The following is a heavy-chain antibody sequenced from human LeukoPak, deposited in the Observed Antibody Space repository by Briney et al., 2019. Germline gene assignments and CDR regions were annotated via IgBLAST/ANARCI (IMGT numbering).Heavy chain of an antibody. J-gene: IGHJ4*02. Sequence: GGSLRLSCAASGFTFSSYSMNWVRQAPGKGLEWVSSISSSSSYIYYADSVKSRFTISRDNSKNTLYLQMSSLRVKDTAIYYCAKDSVRSGGWFYFDNWGQGTLVSVSS. CDR3: AKDSVRSGGWFYFDN. D-gene: IGHD6-19*01. CDR1: GFTFSSYS. V-gene: IGHV3-21*04. CDR2: ISSSSSYI.